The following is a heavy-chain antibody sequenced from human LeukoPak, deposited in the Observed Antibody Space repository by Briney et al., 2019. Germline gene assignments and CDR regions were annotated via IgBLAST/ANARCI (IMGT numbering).Heavy chain of an antibody. J-gene: IGHJ4*02. Sequence: PGRSLRLSCAASGFTFSSYGMHWVRQAPGKGLEWVAVIWYDGSNKYYADSVKGRFTISRDNSKNTLYLQMNSLRAKDTAVYYCARDLTVAGLYYFDYWGQGTLVTVSS. CDR3: ARDLTVAGLYYFDY. CDR2: IWYDGSNK. V-gene: IGHV3-33*01. D-gene: IGHD6-19*01. CDR1: GFTFSSYG.